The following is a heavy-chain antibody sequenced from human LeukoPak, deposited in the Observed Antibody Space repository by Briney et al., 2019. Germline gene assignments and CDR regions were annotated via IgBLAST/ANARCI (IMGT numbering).Heavy chain of an antibody. Sequence: SETLSLTCTVSGGSISSYYWSWIRRPPGKGLKWRGYIYYSGSTNYNPSLKSRVTISVDTSKNQFSLKLSSVTAADTAVYYCARGYYYDSSGYYYFDYWGQGTLVTVSS. CDR1: GGSISSYY. D-gene: IGHD3-22*01. CDR3: ARGYYYDSSGYYYFDY. CDR2: IYYSGST. J-gene: IGHJ4*02. V-gene: IGHV4-59*01.